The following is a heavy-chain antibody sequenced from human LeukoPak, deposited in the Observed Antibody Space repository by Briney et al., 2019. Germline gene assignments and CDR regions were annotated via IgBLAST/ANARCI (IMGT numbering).Heavy chain of an antibody. CDR1: GGSFSGYY. V-gene: IGHV4-34*01. J-gene: IGHJ3*02. Sequence: PSETLSLTCAVYGGSFSGYYWSWIRQPPGKGLEWIGEINHSGSTNYNPSLKSRVTISVDTSKNQFSLKLSSVTAADTAVYYCAREKIRGYCSSTSCSDAFDIWGQGTMVTVSS. D-gene: IGHD2-2*01. CDR3: AREKIRGYCSSTSCSDAFDI. CDR2: INHSGST.